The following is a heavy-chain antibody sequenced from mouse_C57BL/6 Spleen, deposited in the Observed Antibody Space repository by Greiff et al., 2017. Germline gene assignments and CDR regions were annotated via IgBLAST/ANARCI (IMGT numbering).Heavy chain of an antibody. CDR2: IYWDDDK. CDR1: GFSLSTSGMG. Sequence: QVTLKVSGPGLLQSSQTLSLTCSFSGFSLSTSGMGVSWIRQPSGKGLEWLAHIYWDDDKRYNTSLKSRLTISKDTSRNQVFLKITSVDTADTATYYCARGIYYGNYWYFDVWGTGTTVTVSS. J-gene: IGHJ1*03. D-gene: IGHD2-1*01. CDR3: ARGIYYGNYWYFDV. V-gene: IGHV8-12*01.